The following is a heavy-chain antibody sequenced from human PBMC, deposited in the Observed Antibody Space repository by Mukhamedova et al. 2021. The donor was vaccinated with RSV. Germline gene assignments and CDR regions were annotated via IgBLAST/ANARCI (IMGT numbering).Heavy chain of an antibody. CDR2: IYPGDSDS. J-gene: IGHJ4*02. Sequence: EYMGIIYPGDSDSRYSPSFQGQVTISADTSITTAYLQWSSLKASDTAIYYCARQYGSRSLDFWGQGTLVTVSS. CDR3: ARQYGSRSLDF. D-gene: IGHD3-10*01. V-gene: IGHV5-51*01.